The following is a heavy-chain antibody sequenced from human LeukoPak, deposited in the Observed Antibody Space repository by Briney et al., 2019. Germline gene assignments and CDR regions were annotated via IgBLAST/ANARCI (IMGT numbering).Heavy chain of an antibody. V-gene: IGHV4-59*01. J-gene: IGHJ5*02. CDR2: IYYSGST. CDR1: SGSISTYY. CDR3: ARPRLVRPGDWFDP. Sequence: SETLSLTCTVSSGSISTYYWSWIRQPPGKGLEWIGYIYYSGSTNYNPSLKSRVTISVDTSKNQFSLKLSSVTAADTAVYYCARPRLVRPGDWFDPWGQGTLVTVSS. D-gene: IGHD3-9*01.